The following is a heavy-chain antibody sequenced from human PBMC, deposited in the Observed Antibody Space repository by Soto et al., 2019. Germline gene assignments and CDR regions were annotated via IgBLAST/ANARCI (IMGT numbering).Heavy chain of an antibody. CDR2: ISAHNGNT. V-gene: IGHV1-18*01. CDR3: ARSITMVRGVIIDYYYYYMDV. CDR1: GYTFTSYG. J-gene: IGHJ6*03. Sequence: ASVKVSCKASGYTFTSYGISWVRQAPGQGLEWMGWISAHNGNTNYAQKLQGRVTMTTDTSTSTAYMELRSLRSDDTAVYYCARSITMVRGVIIDYYYYYMDVWGKGTTVTVSS. D-gene: IGHD3-10*01.